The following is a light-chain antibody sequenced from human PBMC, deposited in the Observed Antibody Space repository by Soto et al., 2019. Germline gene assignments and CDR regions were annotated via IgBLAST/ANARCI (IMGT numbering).Light chain of an antibody. V-gene: IGKV1-39*01. CDR3: QQSYSTPQAYT. Sequence: DIQMTQSPSSLSASVGGRGTITCRASQSISSYLNWFQQKPGKAPNLLIFAASSLQSGVPSRFSGSGSGTDFTLTISSLQPEDFATYYCQQSYSTPQAYTFGQGTKLQIK. CDR2: AAS. J-gene: IGKJ2*01. CDR1: QSISSY.